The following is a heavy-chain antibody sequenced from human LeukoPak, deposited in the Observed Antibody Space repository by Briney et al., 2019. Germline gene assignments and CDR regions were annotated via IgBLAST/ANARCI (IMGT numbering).Heavy chain of an antibody. D-gene: IGHD4-17*01. Sequence: GGSLRLTCSASGFTFDNYYMNWVRQAPGKGLEWVSSISDSGGSIYYADSVKGRFTISRDNSKSTVYLQMNSLRVEDTAVYYCTSTYGDDGYYYYYGMDVWGQGTTVTVSS. J-gene: IGHJ6*02. CDR3: TSTYGDDGYYYYYGMDV. CDR1: GFTFDNYY. CDR2: ISDSGGSI. V-gene: IGHV3-23*01.